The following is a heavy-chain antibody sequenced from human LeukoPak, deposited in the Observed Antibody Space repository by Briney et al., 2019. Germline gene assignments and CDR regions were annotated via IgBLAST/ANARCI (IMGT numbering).Heavy chain of an antibody. D-gene: IGHD7-27*01. CDR2: IYYSGST. Sequence: SETLSLTCTVSGGSISSGGYYWSWIRQHPGKGLEWIGYIYYSGSTYYNPSLKSRVTISVDSSKNQFSLKLSSVTAADTAVYYCARLRGSGEFDYWGQGTLVTVSS. J-gene: IGHJ4*02. V-gene: IGHV4-31*03. CDR1: GGSISSGGYY. CDR3: ARLRGSGEFDY.